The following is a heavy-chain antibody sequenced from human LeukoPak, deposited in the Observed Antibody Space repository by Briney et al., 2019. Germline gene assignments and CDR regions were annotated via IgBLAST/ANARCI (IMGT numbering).Heavy chain of an antibody. D-gene: IGHD3/OR15-3a*01. CDR1: GFIFRDHA. Sequence: GGSLRLSCTASGFIFRDHAMSWVRQAPGKGLEWVAGISDSGGSTNYADSVKGRFTISRDNPKNTLYLQMNSLRAEDTAVYFCAKRGVVIRVILVGFHKAAYYFESWGQGALVTVSS. V-gene: IGHV3-23*01. CDR2: ISDSGGST. CDR3: AKRGVVIRVILVGFHKAAYYFES. J-gene: IGHJ4*02.